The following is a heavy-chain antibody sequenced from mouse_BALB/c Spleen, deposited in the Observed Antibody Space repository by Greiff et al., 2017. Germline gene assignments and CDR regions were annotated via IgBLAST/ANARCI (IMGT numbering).Heavy chain of an antibody. CDR3: AREGAYYGSSSLFDY. V-gene: IGHV5-9*03. CDR2: ISSGGGNT. J-gene: IGHJ2*01. D-gene: IGHD1-1*01. CDR1: GFTFSSYT. Sequence: EVQLVESGGGLVKPGGSLKLSCAASGFTFSSYTMSWVRQTPEKRLEWVATISSGGGNTYYPDSVKGRFTISRDNAKNNLYLQMSSLRSEDTALYYCAREGAYYGSSSLFDYWGQGTTLTVSS.